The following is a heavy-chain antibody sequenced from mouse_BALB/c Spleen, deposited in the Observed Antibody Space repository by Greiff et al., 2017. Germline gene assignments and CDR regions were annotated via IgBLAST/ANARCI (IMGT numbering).Heavy chain of an antibody. CDR3: ARVPYDDGAWFAY. Sequence: DVKLVESGGGLVKPGGSLKLSCAASGFTFSSYAMSWVRQTPEKRLEWVASISGGGSTYYPDSVKGRFTISRDNARNILYLQMSSLRSEDTAMYYCARVPYDDGAWFAYWGQGTLVTVSA. CDR1: GFTFSSYA. D-gene: IGHD2-14*01. CDR2: ISGGGST. J-gene: IGHJ3*01. V-gene: IGHV5-6-5*01.